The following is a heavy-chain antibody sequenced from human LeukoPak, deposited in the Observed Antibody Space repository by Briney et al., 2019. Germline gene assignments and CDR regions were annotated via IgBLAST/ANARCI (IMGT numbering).Heavy chain of an antibody. V-gene: IGHV3-21*01. D-gene: IGHD4-23*01. CDR2: ISSSSLYI. J-gene: IGHJ4*02. Sequence: GGSLRLSCAASGFTFSSYRMNWVRQAPGKGLEWVSSISSSSLYIHYADSVKGRFTISRDNAKNSLYLQLNSLRAEDTAVYYCATDDYGGLDYWGQGTLVTVSS. CDR3: ATDDYGGLDY. CDR1: GFTFSSYR.